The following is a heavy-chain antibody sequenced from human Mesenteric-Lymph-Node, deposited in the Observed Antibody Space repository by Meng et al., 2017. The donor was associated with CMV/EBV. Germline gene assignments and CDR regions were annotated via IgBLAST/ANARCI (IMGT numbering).Heavy chain of an antibody. CDR2: ISGSGGDT. V-gene: IGHV3-23*01. J-gene: IGHJ4*02. D-gene: IGHD3-22*01. CDR3: AKAIIYYRVDVGY. CDR1: GFTFNSYA. Sequence: GESLKISCAASGFTFNSYAMTWVRQAPGKGLEWVSAISGSGGDTYYAESVKGRFTISRDNSKNTLSLQMNSLRAEDTAVYYCAKAIIYYRVDVGYWGQGTMVTVSS.